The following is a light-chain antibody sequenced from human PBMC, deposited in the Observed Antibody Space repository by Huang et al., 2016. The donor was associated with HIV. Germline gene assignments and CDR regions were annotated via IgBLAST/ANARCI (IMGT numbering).Light chain of an antibody. J-gene: IGKJ3*01. CDR2: DAS. CDR3: QQRASWPPFT. V-gene: IGKV3-11*01. CDR1: QSIRNF. Sequence: EILLTQSPVTLSLSPGERATLSCRASQSIRNFLAWYQQRPGQPPRLLIYDASTRATGIPDRFSGIVSETDFTLTISSLEPEDFAVYYCQQRASWPPFTFGPGTKVDVK.